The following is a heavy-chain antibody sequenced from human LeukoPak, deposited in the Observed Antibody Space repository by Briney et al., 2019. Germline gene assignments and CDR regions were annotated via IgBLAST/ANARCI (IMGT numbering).Heavy chain of an antibody. J-gene: IGHJ3*02. CDR3: AREFRRGAFDI. CDR1: GYTFTGYY. Sequence: ASVKVSCKASGYTFTGYYMHWVRQAPGQGLEWMGWINTNTGNPTYAQAFTGRFVFSLDTSVSTAYLQISSLKAEDTAVYYCAREFRRGAFDIWGQGTMVTVSS. V-gene: IGHV7-4-1*02. CDR2: INTNTGNP.